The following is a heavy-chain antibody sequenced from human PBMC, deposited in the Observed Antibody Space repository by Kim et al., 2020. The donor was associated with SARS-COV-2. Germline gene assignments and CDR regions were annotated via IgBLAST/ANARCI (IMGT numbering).Heavy chain of an antibody. D-gene: IGHD3-22*01. CDR3: ARGGYYDSSGYYYLDAFDI. Sequence: SRVTISADTSKNQFSLKLSAVTAADTAVYYCARGGYYDSSGYYYLDAFDIWGQGTMVTVSS. V-gene: IGHV4-34*01. J-gene: IGHJ3*02.